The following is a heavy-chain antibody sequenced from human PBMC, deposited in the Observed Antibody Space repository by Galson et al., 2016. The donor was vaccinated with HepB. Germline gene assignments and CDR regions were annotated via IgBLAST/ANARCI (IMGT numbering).Heavy chain of an antibody. V-gene: IGHV3-30*04. Sequence: SLRLSCAASGFTFRVFYMHWVRQAPGKGLEWVAMIWYDARHDLYADSVKGRFIVSRDTSRNIMYLQMNSLRVEDTTTYYCVSSSPETDPQAFAHGGQGTRITLSS. D-gene: IGHD2-2*01. CDR3: VSSSPETDPQAFAH. CDR2: IWYDARHD. J-gene: IGHJ4*02. CDR1: GFTFRVFY.